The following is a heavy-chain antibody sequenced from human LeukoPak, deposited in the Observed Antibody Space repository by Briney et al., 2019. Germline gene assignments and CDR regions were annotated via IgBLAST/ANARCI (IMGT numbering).Heavy chain of an antibody. CDR3: AKDRGIAAPDAFDI. CDR1: GFTFDDYA. D-gene: IGHD6-13*01. V-gene: IGHV3-9*01. CDR2: ISWNSGSI. Sequence: PRGSLRLSCAASGFTFDDYAMHWVRQAPGKGLEWVSGISWNSGSIGYADSVKGRFTISRDNAKNSLYLQMNSLRAEDTALYYCAKDRGIAAPDAFDIWGQGTMVTVSS. J-gene: IGHJ3*02.